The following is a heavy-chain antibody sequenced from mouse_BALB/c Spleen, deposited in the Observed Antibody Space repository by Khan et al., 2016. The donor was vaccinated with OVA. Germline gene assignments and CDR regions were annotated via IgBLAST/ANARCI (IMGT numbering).Heavy chain of an antibody. CDR2: INPKNGVT. CDR1: GYTFIEYT. J-gene: IGHJ4*01. Sequence: VQLKQSGPELVKPGASVKISCKTSGYTFIEYTLHWVKQSHGKSLEWIGVINPKNGVTSYNQNFKGNATLTVDKSSSTAYMEFRSLTSEDSAVYYCARDAGRYWGQGTSVTVSS. CDR3: ARDAGRY. V-gene: IGHV1-18*01. D-gene: IGHD3-3*01.